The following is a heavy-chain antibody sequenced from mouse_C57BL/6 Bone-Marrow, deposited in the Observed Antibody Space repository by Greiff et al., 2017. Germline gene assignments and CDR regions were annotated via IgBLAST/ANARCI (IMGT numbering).Heavy chain of an antibody. Sequence: EVQVVESGGGLVQPGGSMKLSCVASGFTFSNYWMNWVRQSPEKGLEWVAQIRLRSDNYATHYAGSVKGRFTIARDDSKSSVYLQMNNLRAEDPGIYYCTVRQLRLRAWFAYWGQGTLVTVSA. CDR3: TVRQLRLRAWFAY. CDR2: IRLRSDNYAT. V-gene: IGHV6-3*01. CDR1: GFTFSNYW. D-gene: IGHD3-2*02. J-gene: IGHJ3*01.